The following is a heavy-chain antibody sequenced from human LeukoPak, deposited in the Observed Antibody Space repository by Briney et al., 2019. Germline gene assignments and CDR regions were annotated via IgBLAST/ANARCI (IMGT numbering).Heavy chain of an antibody. V-gene: IGHV3-53*01. Sequence: GGSLRLSCAASGFIFSSFWMSWVRQTPGKGLDWVSLIYTGGSVYYGDSVKGRFNISRDISRNTLYLQKNALRAEDTAVYYCAAGGLRKDTHAFEIWGQGTVVTVS. J-gene: IGHJ3*02. CDR1: GFIFSSFW. D-gene: IGHD3/OR15-3a*01. CDR2: IYTGGSV. CDR3: AAGGLRKDTHAFEI.